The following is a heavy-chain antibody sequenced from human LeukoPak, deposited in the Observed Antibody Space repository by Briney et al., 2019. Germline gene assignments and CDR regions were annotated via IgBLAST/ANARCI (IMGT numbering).Heavy chain of an antibody. J-gene: IGHJ6*04. CDR2: IYYSGST. V-gene: IGHV4-39*01. D-gene: IGHD3-9*01. Sequence: SSETLSLTCTVSGGSISSSSYYWGWIRQPPGKGLEWIGSIYYSGSTYYNPSLKSRVTISVDTSKNQFSLKLSSVTAADTAVYYCARDVLRYFDWLLFDQDTDVCGKGTTVTVSS. CDR1: GGSISSSSYY. CDR3: ARDVLRYFDWLLFDQDTDV.